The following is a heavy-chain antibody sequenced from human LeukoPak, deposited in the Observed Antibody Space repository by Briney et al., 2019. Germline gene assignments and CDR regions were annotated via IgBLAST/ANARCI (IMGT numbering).Heavy chain of an antibody. V-gene: IGHV4-61*02. J-gene: IGHJ4*02. CDR2: IYTSGST. Sequence: SQTLSLTCTVSGGSISSGSYYWSWIRQPAGKGLEWIGRIYTSGSTNYNPSLKSRVTISVDTSKNQFSLKLSSVTAADTAVYYCARARVACIYWGQGTLVTVSS. D-gene: IGHD3-3*01. CDR3: ARARVACIY. CDR1: GGSISSGSYY.